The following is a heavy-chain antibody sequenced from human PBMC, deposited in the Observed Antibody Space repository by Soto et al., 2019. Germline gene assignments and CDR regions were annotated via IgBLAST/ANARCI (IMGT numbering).Heavy chain of an antibody. Sequence: QVHLVQSGAEVKKPGASVKVSCKGSGYAFTTYGITWVRQAPGQGLEWMGWISAHNGNTNDTQKVQGRVTVTRDTSAGTAYMELRSLRSDATAVYYCAGGGYGDYWGQGALVTVPS. D-gene: IGHD1-1*01. CDR3: AGGGYGDY. J-gene: IGHJ4*02. V-gene: IGHV1-18*01. CDR1: GYAFTTYG. CDR2: ISAHNGNT.